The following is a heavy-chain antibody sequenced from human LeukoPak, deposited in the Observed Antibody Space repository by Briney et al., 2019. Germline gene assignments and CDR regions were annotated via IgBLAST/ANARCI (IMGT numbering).Heavy chain of an antibody. V-gene: IGHV3-48*01. D-gene: IGHD2-21*01. CDR2: ISSSSSTI. J-gene: IGHJ4*02. Sequence: GSLRLSCAASGFPFSSYSMNWVRQAPGKGLEWVSYISSSSSTIYYADSVKGRFTISRDNAKNSLYLQMNSLRAEDTAVYYCARGSVIAIPGYWGQGTLVTVSS. CDR3: ARGSVIAIPGY. CDR1: GFPFSSYS.